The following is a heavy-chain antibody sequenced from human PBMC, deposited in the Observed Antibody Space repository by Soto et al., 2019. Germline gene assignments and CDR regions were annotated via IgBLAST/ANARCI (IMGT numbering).Heavy chain of an antibody. Sequence: QVRLVQSGAEVKKPGSSVKVSCKASGGTFSNYAISWVRQAPGQGLEWMGGIILPFGTPNYAQKFQGRVTITADESLTTAYMELSGLRSEDTAGYYRARGPDYAGYFDYWGRGTLVTVSS. J-gene: IGHJ4*02. CDR1: GGTFSNYA. D-gene: IGHD4-17*01. CDR2: IILPFGTP. V-gene: IGHV1-69*12. CDR3: ARGPDYAGYFDY.